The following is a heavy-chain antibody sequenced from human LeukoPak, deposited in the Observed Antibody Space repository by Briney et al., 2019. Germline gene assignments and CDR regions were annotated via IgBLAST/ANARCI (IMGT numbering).Heavy chain of an antibody. Sequence: GGSLRLSCAAPGFMFSNYWMSWVRQAPGKGPEWVGDIKKDGSDKYYVGSVKGRFTISRDNAKNSLYLQMNSLRAEDTAVYYCARDSLIQHGSGSYWGFDYWGQGILVTVSS. CDR2: IKKDGSDK. CDR3: ARDSLIQHGSGSYWGFDY. CDR1: GFMFSNYW. V-gene: IGHV3-7*03. D-gene: IGHD3-10*01. J-gene: IGHJ4*02.